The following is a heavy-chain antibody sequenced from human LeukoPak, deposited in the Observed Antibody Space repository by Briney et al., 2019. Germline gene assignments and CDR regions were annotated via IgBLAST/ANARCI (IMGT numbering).Heavy chain of an antibody. CDR3: ARLGYSGYDSEVLDY. J-gene: IGHJ4*02. D-gene: IGHD5-12*01. CDR2: IYPGDSDT. V-gene: IGHV5-51*07. Sequence: GESLKISCKGSGYSFTSYWVGWVHQMPGKGLEWMGIIYPGDSDTRYRPSFQGQVTMSADKSISTAYLQWSSLKASDTAMYYCARLGYSGYDSEVLDYWGQGTLVTVSS. CDR1: GYSFTSYW.